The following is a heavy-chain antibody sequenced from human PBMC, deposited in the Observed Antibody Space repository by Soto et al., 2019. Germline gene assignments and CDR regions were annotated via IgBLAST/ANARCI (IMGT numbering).Heavy chain of an antibody. CDR1: GGSISSSSYY. CDR2: IYYSGST. CDR3: ATSSWEEWFGELMADYYYGMDV. Sequence: SETLSLTCTVSGGSISSSSYYWGWIRQPPGKGLEWIGSIYYSGSTYYNPSLKSRVTISVDTSKNQFSLKLSSVTAADTAVYYCATSSWEEWFGELMADYYYGMDVWGQGTTVTVSS. D-gene: IGHD3-10*01. J-gene: IGHJ6*02. V-gene: IGHV4-39*01.